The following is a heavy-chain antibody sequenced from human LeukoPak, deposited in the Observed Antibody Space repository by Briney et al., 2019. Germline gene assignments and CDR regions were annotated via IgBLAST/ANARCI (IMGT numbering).Heavy chain of an antibody. J-gene: IGHJ4*02. CDR2: INHSGST. CDR3: ARVPTYYYDSSGYQSPPFDY. D-gene: IGHD3-22*01. Sequence: SETLSLTCAVYGGSFSGYYWSWIRQPPGKGLEWIGEINHSGSTNYNPSLKSRVTISVDTSKNQFSLKLSSVTAADTAVYYCARVPTYYYDSSGYQSPPFDYWAREPWSPSPQ. V-gene: IGHV4-34*01. CDR1: GGSFSGYY.